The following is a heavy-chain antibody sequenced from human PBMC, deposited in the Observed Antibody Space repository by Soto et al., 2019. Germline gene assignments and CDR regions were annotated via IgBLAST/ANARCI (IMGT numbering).Heavy chain of an antibody. CDR3: ARGWLGYCSSTSCYDAFDI. Sequence: VASVKVSCKASGYTFTGYYMHWVRQAPGQGLEWMGWINPNSGGTNYAQKFQGWVTMTRDTSISTAYMELSRLRSDDTAVYYCARGWLGYCSSTSCYDAFDIWGQGTMVTVSS. CDR2: INPNSGGT. CDR1: GYTFTGYY. J-gene: IGHJ3*02. D-gene: IGHD2-2*01. V-gene: IGHV1-2*04.